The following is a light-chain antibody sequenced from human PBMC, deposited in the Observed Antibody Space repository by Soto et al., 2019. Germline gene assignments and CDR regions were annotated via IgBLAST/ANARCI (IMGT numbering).Light chain of an antibody. CDR2: GAS. CDR3: QQYGSSPLVT. V-gene: IGKV3-20*01. J-gene: IGKJ5*01. CDR1: QSVSSSY. Sequence: EIVLTQSPGTLSLSPGERATLSCRASQSVSSSYLAWYQQKPGQAPRLVIHGASRRATGIPDRFSGSGSGTDFPLTIRRLEPEDFAVYYCQQYGSSPLVTFGQGTRLEMK.